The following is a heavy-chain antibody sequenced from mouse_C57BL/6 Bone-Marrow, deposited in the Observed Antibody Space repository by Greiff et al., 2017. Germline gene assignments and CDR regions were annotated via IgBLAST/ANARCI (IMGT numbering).Heavy chain of an antibody. Sequence: VQLQQSGPVLVKPGASVKMSCKASGYTFTDYYMNWVKQSHGKSLEWIGVINPYNGGTSYNQKFKGKATLTVDKSSSTAYMELNSLTSEDSAVYYCAYDGYPYYFDYWGQGTTLTVSS. V-gene: IGHV1-19*01. CDR2: INPYNGGT. CDR1: GYTFTDYY. CDR3: AYDGYPYYFDY. J-gene: IGHJ2*01. D-gene: IGHD2-3*01.